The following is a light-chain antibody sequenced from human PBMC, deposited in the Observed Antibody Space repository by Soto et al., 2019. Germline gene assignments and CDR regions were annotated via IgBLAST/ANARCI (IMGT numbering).Light chain of an antibody. Sequence: EIVMTQSPATLSVSPGERATLSCRASQSVSSYLAWYQQRPGQAPRLVIYGASTRATGVPASFSGSGSGTTFTLTISSLQAEDVADYYYRQHANWPPWTFGQGTKVEIK. CDR3: RQHANWPPWT. V-gene: IGKV3-15*01. J-gene: IGKJ1*01. CDR1: QSVSSY. CDR2: GAS.